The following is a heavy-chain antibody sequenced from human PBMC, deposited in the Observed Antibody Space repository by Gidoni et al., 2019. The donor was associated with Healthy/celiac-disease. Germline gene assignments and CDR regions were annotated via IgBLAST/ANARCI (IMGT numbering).Heavy chain of an antibody. CDR1: GFTFGDYA. CDR3: TRIIQLWALHFDY. Sequence: EVQLVESGGGLVKPGRSLRLSCTASGFTFGDYAMSWFRQAPGKGLEWVGFIRSKAYGGTTEYAASVKGRFTISRDDSKSIAYLQMNSLKTEDTAVYYCTRIIQLWALHFDYWGQGTLVTVSS. V-gene: IGHV3-49*05. CDR2: IRSKAYGGTT. J-gene: IGHJ4*02. D-gene: IGHD5-18*01.